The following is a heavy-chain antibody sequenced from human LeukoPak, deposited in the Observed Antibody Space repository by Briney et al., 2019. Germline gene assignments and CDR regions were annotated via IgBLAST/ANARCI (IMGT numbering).Heavy chain of an antibody. CDR2: ISSSGSTI. V-gene: IGHV3-48*03. J-gene: IGHJ4*02. Sequence: GGSLRLSCAASGFTFSSYEMNWVRQAPGKGLEWVSYISSSGSTIYYADSVKGRFTISRDNSKNTLYLQMNSLRAEDTAVYYCAKDASMVRGVIFYYFDYWGQGTLVTVSS. CDR1: GFTFSSYE. D-gene: IGHD3-10*01. CDR3: AKDASMVRGVIFYYFDY.